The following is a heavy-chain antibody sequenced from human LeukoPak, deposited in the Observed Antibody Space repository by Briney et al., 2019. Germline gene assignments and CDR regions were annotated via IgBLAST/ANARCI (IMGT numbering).Heavy chain of an antibody. V-gene: IGHV3-30*03. D-gene: IGHD6-13*01. Sequence: QPGRSLRLSCAASGFTFSSYGMHWVRQAPGKGLEWVAVISYDGSNKYYADSVKGRFTISRDTSKNTLSLQMNSLRAEDTAAYYCARRLATAERACFDSWGQGTLVTVSS. J-gene: IGHJ4*02. CDR1: GFTFSSYG. CDR2: ISYDGSNK. CDR3: ARRLATAERACFDS.